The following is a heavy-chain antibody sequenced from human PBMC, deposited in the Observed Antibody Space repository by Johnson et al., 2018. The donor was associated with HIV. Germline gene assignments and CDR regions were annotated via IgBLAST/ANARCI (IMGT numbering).Heavy chain of an antibody. CDR2: IKSKTDGGTT. Sequence: VQLVESGGGLVTPGGSLRLSCAASGFTFSNAWMSWVRQAPGKGLEWVGRIKSKTDGGTTDYAAPVKGRFTISRDDSKNTLYLQMNSLKTEDTAVYYCTTEAYSSSSAAFDIWGQGTMVTVSS. CDR1: GFTFSNAW. V-gene: IGHV3-15*01. D-gene: IGHD6-6*01. J-gene: IGHJ3*02. CDR3: TTEAYSSSSAAFDI.